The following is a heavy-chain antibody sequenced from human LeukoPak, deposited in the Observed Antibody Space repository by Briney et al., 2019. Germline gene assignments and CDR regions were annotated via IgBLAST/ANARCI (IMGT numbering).Heavy chain of an antibody. CDR3: ARSESTSVAGTGWFDP. D-gene: IGHD6-19*01. Sequence: SEILSLTCTVSGGSISSSSYYWGWIRQPPGKGLEWIGSIYYSGSTYYNPSLKSRVTISVDTSKNQFSLKLSSVTAADTAVYYCARSESTSVAGTGWFDPWGQGTLVTVSS. J-gene: IGHJ5*02. CDR2: IYYSGST. V-gene: IGHV4-39*01. CDR1: GGSISSSSYY.